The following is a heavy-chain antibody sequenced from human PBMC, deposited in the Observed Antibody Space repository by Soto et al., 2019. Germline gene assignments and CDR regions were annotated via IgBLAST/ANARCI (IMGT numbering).Heavy chain of an antibody. CDR3: AKDYDYGDSLPFDY. CDR1: GFSFTNYG. CDR2: IIGNGDTA. Sequence: EVQLLEAGGGLVQPGGSLRLSCAASGFSFTNYGMSWVRQAPGKGLEWLSAIIGNGDTAYYADSVRGRFTISRDNSKNTLYLQLDDPGAEDTAIYYCAKDYDYGDSLPFDYWGQGTLVTVSS. D-gene: IGHD4-17*01. V-gene: IGHV3-23*01. J-gene: IGHJ4*02.